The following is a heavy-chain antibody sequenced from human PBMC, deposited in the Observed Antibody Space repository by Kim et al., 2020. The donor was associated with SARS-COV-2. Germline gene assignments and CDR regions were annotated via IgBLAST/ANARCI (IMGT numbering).Heavy chain of an antibody. J-gene: IGHJ4*02. CDR1: GYTFTSYD. CDR3: ARGLPPWDILTGYTSGGGY. CDR2: MNPNSGNT. Sequence: ASVKVSCKASGYTFTSYDINWVRQATGQGLEWMGWMNPNSGNTGYAQKFQGRVTMTRNTSISTAYMELSSLRSEDTAVYYCARGLPPWDILTGYTSGGGYWGQGTLVTVSS. V-gene: IGHV1-8*01. D-gene: IGHD3-9*01.